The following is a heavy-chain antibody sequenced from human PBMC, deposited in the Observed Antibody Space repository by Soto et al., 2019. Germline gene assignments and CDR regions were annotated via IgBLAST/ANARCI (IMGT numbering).Heavy chain of an antibody. CDR1: GFTFSNYA. D-gene: IGHD3-10*01. V-gene: IGHV3-23*01. J-gene: IGHJ4*02. Sequence: GGSLRLSCAASGFTFSNYALSWVRQAPGKGLEWVSGIDESGTDTFYADSVKGRFTISRDNSRNTLYLETNSLRAEDTAVYHCAKESLGRHFDFDYWGQGTLVTVSS. CDR2: IDESGTDT. CDR3: AKESLGRHFDFDY.